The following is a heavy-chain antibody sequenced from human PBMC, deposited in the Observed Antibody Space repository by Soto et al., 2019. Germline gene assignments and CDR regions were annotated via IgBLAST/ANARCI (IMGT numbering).Heavy chain of an antibody. D-gene: IGHD3-10*01. CDR2: INHSGST. V-gene: IGHV4-34*01. CDR3: ARGSVLLWFGELFQRLFDY. Sequence: SETLSLTCAVYGGSFSGYYWSWIRQPPGKGLEWIGEINHSGSTNYNPSLKSRVTISVDTSKNQFSLKLSSVTAADTAVYYCARGSVLLWFGELFQRLFDYWGQVTLVTVSS. CDR1: GGSFSGYY. J-gene: IGHJ4*02.